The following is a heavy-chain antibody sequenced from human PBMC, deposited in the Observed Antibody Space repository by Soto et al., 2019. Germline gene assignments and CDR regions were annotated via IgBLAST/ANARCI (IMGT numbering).Heavy chain of an antibody. CDR2: ISGGGGST. D-gene: IGHD6-19*01. CDR1: GVTFSTYG. V-gene: IGHV3-23*01. Sequence: PGGSLRLSCAASGVTFSTYGINWVRQAPGKGLEWVSGISGGGGSTYYADSVKGRFTISRDNSKNTLYVQMNSLRDEDTAVYYCAKVKPPYSSAWDFDYWGQGTLVTVSS. CDR3: AKVKPPYSSAWDFDY. J-gene: IGHJ4*02.